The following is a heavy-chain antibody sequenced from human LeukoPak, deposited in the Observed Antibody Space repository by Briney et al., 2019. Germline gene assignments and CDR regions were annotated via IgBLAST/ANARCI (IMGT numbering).Heavy chain of an antibody. J-gene: IGHJ5*02. D-gene: IGHD1-26*01. CDR1: GFTFSSYW. Sequence: GGSLRLSCAASGFTFSSYWMHWVRQAPGKGLVWVSRINSDGSSTSYADSVKGRFTISRDNAKNTLYLQMNSLKIEDTAVYYCSTANKGYFSWGQGTLVTVSS. CDR3: STANKGYFS. CDR2: INSDGSST. V-gene: IGHV3-74*01.